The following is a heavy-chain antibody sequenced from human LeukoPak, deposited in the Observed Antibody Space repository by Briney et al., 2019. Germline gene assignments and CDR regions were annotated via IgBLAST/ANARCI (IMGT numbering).Heavy chain of an antibody. V-gene: IGHV4-39*02. Sequence: SETLSLTCTVSGGSISSSSYYWGWIRQPPGKGLEWIGSIYYSGSTYYNPSLKSRVTISVDTSKNQFSLKLSSVTAADTAVYYCAREDDSSSWYWGGFDIWGQGTMVTVSS. CDR2: IYYSGST. D-gene: IGHD6-13*01. CDR1: GGSISSSSYY. J-gene: IGHJ3*02. CDR3: AREDDSSSWYWGGFDI.